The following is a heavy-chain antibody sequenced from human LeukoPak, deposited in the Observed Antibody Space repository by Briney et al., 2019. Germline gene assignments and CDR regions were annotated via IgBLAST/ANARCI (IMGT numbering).Heavy chain of an antibody. D-gene: IGHD6-13*01. CDR2: IYHSGGT. V-gene: IGHV4-4*02. CDR3: ARDLSIAAAAPLGY. Sequence: SETLSLTCAVSGGSISSSNWWSWVRQPPGKGLEWIGEIYHSGGTNYNPSLKSRVTISVDKSKNQFSLKLSSVTAADTAVYYCARDLSIAAAAPLGYWGQGTLVTVSS. CDR1: GGSISSSNW. J-gene: IGHJ4*02.